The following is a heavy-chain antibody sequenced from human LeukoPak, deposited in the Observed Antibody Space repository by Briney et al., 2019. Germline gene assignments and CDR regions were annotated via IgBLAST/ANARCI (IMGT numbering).Heavy chain of an antibody. Sequence: ASVKVSCKASGYTFTSYDINWVRQATGQGLEWMGWMNPNTANTGYAQKLRGRVTMTRNTSITTAYMELSSLRSDDTAIYYCARKFLGSRGYYFDYWGQGTLVIVSS. D-gene: IGHD3-10*01. V-gene: IGHV1-8*01. CDR2: MNPNTANT. CDR3: ARKFLGSRGYYFDY. J-gene: IGHJ4*02. CDR1: GYTFTSYD.